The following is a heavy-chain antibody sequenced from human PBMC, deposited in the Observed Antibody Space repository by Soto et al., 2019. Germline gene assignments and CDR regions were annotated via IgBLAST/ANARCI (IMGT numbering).Heavy chain of an antibody. CDR1: GFTVSSNY. V-gene: IGHV3-53*02. J-gene: IGHJ6*02. CDR2: IYSGGST. CDR3: ARDARFLEWLPRGSGGTRYYYGMDV. Sequence: EVQLVETGGGLIQPGGSLRLSCAASGFTVSSNYMSWVRQAPGKGLEWVSVIYSGGSTYYADSVKGRFTISRDNSKNTLYLQMNSLRAEDTAVYYCARDARFLEWLPRGSGGTRYYYGMDVWGQGTTVTVSS. D-gene: IGHD3-3*01.